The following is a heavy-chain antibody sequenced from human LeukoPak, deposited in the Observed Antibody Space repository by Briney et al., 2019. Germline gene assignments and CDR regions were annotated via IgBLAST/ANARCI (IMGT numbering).Heavy chain of an antibody. CDR2: IYPGDSDT. D-gene: IGHD4-17*01. Sequence: GESLKISGKGSGYSFTSYWFGRVRQMPGKGLGWMGIIYPGDSDTRYSPSFQGQVPILADKSISTAYLQWSSLKASDTAMYYCARGEATVTKSFDYWGQGTLVTVSS. V-gene: IGHV5-51*01. J-gene: IGHJ4*02. CDR3: ARGEATVTKSFDY. CDR1: GYSFTSYW.